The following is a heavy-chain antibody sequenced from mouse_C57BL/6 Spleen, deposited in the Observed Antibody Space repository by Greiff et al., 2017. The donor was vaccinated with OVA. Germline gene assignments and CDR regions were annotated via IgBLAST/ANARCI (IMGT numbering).Heavy chain of an antibody. CDR2: IYPGDGDT. Sequence: QVQLQQSGAELVKPGASVKISCKASGYAFSSYWMNWVKQRPGTGLEWIGQIYPGDGDTNYDGKFKGKATLTADKSSSTADMQLSSLTSEDAAVYFCARSPGRGGAMDYWGQGTSVTVSS. J-gene: IGHJ4*01. CDR3: ARSPGRGGAMDY. V-gene: IGHV1-80*01. CDR1: GYAFSSYW.